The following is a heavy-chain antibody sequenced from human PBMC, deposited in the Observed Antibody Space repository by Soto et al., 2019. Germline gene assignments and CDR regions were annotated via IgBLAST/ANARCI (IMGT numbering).Heavy chain of an antibody. D-gene: IGHD1-7*01. Sequence: PGESLKISCKASGYTFSDYWIGWVRQMPGEGLEWMGIVYPDESDTRYSPSFQGQVSISADMSITTAYLQWSSLKASDTAIYFCVRQNTWNSYYGMDVRGQGTTVTVSS. V-gene: IGHV5-51*01. CDR1: GYTFSDYW. J-gene: IGHJ6*02. CDR2: VYPDESDT. CDR3: VRQNTWNSYYGMDV.